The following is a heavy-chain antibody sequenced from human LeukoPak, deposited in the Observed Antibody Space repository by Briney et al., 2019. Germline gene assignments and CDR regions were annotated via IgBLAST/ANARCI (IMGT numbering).Heavy chain of an antibody. J-gene: IGHJ2*01. CDR1: GGSFSGYY. CDR3: AGCGGDCYPWYFDL. Sequence: PSETLSLTCAVYGGSFSGYYWSWIRQPPGKGLEWIGYIYYSGSTNYNPSLKSRVTISVDTSKNQFSLKLSSVTAADTAVYYCAGCGGDCYPWYFDLWGRGTLVTVSS. CDR2: IYYSGST. D-gene: IGHD2-21*02. V-gene: IGHV4-59*01.